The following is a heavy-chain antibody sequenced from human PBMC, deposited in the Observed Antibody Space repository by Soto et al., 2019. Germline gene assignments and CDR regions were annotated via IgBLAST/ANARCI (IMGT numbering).Heavy chain of an antibody. CDR3: ARGTVHFAY. D-gene: IGHD4-17*01. Sequence: QVQLVESGGGVVQPGRSLRLSCAASGFTFSSYGMHWVRQAPGKGLELVAVIWYDGSNKYYADSVKGRFTISRDNSKNTRYLQMNRLRAEDRAVYYCARGTVHFAYWGQGTLVTVSS. CDR2: IWYDGSNK. J-gene: IGHJ4*02. V-gene: IGHV3-33*01. CDR1: GFTFSSYG.